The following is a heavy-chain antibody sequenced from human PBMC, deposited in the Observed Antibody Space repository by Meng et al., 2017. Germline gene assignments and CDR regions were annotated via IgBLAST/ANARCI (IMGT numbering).Heavy chain of an antibody. Sequence: GGSLRLSCAASGFTFSSYGMHWVRQAPGKGLEWVAVISYDGSNKYYADSVKGRFTISRDNSKNTLYLQMNSLRAEDTAVYYCARDKWELLIGYYFDYWGQGTLVTVSS. CDR2: ISYDGSNK. J-gene: IGHJ4*02. D-gene: IGHD1-26*01. CDR1: GFTFSSYG. V-gene: IGHV3-30*19. CDR3: ARDKWELLIGYYFDY.